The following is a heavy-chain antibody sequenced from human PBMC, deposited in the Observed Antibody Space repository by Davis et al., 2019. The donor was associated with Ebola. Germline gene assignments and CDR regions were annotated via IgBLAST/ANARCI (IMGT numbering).Heavy chain of an antibody. V-gene: IGHV3-20*04. D-gene: IGHD3-10*01. CDR1: GFTFDDYA. J-gene: IGHJ5*02. CDR3: ARDTLASTFGGVIITGNWFDP. CDR2: INWNGGST. Sequence: GESLKISCVASGFTFDDYAMSWVRQAPGKGLEWLSGINWNGGSTGYVDSVKGRFTISRDNAKNTLYLQMNSLRAEDTAVYYCARDTLASTFGGVIITGNWFDPWGQGTLVTVSS.